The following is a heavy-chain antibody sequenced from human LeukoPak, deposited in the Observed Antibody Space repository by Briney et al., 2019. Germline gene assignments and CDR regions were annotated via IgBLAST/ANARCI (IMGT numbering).Heavy chain of an antibody. CDR1: GFTFSSYA. V-gene: IGHV3-23*01. J-gene: IGHJ4*02. Sequence: PGGSLRLSCAASGFTFSSYAMSWVRQAPGKGLEWVSAISGSGGSTYYADSVKGRFTISRDSSKNTLFLQMNSLRAEDTAVYYCARDPSAETIGTYGWGQGTLVTVSS. D-gene: IGHD5-24*01. CDR2: ISGSGGST. CDR3: ARDPSAETIGTYG.